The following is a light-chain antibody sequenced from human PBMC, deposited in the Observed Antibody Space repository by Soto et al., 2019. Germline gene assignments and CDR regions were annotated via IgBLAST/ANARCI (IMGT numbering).Light chain of an antibody. CDR2: AAS. CDR1: QGIGND. J-gene: IGKJ1*01. Sequence: DIQMTQSPSSLSASVGDRVTISCRASQGIGNDLAWYQQKPGKAPRLLIFAASNLQSGVPSRFSGSGSGTEFTLTISSLQPDDFVTYYCQQYNTYPWTFGQGTKVEIK. CDR3: QQYNTYPWT. V-gene: IGKV1-17*01.